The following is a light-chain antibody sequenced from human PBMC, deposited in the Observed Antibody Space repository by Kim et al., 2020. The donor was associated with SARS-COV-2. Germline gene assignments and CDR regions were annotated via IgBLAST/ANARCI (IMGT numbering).Light chain of an antibody. V-gene: IGLV3-9*01. Sequence: SYELTQPLSVSVALGQTARITCGGNNIGSKNVHWYQQKPGQAPVLVIYRDSNRPSWIPERFSGSNSGNTATLTISRAQAGDEADHYWQVLYSSTYVFGTG. CDR2: RDS. CDR3: QVLYSSTYV. J-gene: IGLJ1*01. CDR1: NIGSKN.